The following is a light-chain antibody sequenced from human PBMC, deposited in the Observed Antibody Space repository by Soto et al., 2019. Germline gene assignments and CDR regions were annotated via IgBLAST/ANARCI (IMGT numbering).Light chain of an antibody. CDR3: QQANSYPLT. V-gene: IGKV1-12*01. CDR1: QGISSW. J-gene: IGKJ1*01. Sequence: DIQMTQSPSSVSASLLGRVTITCGASQGISSWLAWYQQKPGKAPKLLLYGASSLQSGVPSRFSGSGSGTDFSLTISSLQPEDFATYYCQQANSYPLTFGQGTKVDIK. CDR2: GAS.